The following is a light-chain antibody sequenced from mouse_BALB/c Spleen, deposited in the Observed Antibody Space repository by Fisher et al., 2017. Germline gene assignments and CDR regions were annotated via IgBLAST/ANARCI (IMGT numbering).Light chain of an antibody. V-gene: IGKV4-55*01. Sequence: IVITQSPAIMSASPGGKVTLTCSASSSVSSSYLYWYQQKPGSSPRLLIYDTSNLASGVPVRFSGSGSGTSYSLTISRMEAEDAATYYCQQWSSYPPTFGAGTKLELK. CDR1: SSVSS. J-gene: IGKJ5*01. CDR3: QQWSSYPPT. CDR2: DTS.